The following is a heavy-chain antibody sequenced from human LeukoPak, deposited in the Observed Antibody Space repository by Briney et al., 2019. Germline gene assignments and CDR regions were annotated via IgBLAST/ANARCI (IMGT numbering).Heavy chain of an antibody. CDR1: GGSFSGYY. V-gene: IGHV4-34*01. J-gene: IGHJ3*02. Sequence: SETLSLTCAVYGGSFSGYYWSWLRQPPGKGLEWIGEINHSGSTNYNPSLKSRVTISVDTSKNQFSLKLSSVTAADTAVYYCARGILDGYNLIDAFDIWGQGTMVTVSS. CDR3: ARGILDGYNLIDAFDI. D-gene: IGHD5-24*01. CDR2: INHSGST.